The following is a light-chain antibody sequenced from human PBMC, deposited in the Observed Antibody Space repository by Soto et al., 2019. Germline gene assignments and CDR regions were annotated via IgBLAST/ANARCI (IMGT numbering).Light chain of an antibody. CDR2: GAS. Sequence: EIVLTPSPGTLSLSPVERATLSCRASQSVSSSYLAWYQQKPGQAPRHLIYGASSRATGIPDRFSGSGSGTDFTLTISRLEPEDFAVYYCQQYGSSPLTFGGGTKVDIK. CDR3: QQYGSSPLT. CDR1: QSVSSSY. J-gene: IGKJ4*01. V-gene: IGKV3-20*01.